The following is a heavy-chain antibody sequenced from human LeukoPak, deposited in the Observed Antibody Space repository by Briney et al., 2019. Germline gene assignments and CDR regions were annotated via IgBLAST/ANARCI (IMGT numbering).Heavy chain of an antibody. CDR1: RFTFSRYS. CDR3: ARAVTGYCSSASCYYMDV. J-gene: IGHJ6*03. D-gene: IGHD2-2*03. CDR2: LSSSSSTI. Sequence: PGGSLRLSCAASRFTFSRYSMNWVRRPPGRGREGFSYLSSSSSTIYYADSVKGRFTISRDNAKNSLYLQMNSLRAEDTAVYYCARAVTGYCSSASCYYMDVWGKGTTVTVSS. V-gene: IGHV3-48*01.